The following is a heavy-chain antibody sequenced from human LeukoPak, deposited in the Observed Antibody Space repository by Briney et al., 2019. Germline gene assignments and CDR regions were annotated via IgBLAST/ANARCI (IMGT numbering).Heavy chain of an antibody. Sequence: GGSLRLSCAASRFPLSSYSINWVRQAPGKGLEWVSYISSSGSAIYYVDSVKGRFTVSRDNAKNSLFLQMNSPRAEDTAVYYCVRVKGSYFDYWGQGALVTVSS. CDR1: RFPLSSYS. CDR2: ISSSGSAI. CDR3: VRVKGSYFDY. V-gene: IGHV3-48*01. D-gene: IGHD2-15*01. J-gene: IGHJ4*02.